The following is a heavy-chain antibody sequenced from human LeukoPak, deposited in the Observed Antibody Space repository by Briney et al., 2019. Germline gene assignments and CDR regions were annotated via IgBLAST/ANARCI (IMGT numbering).Heavy chain of an antibody. CDR1: GFTFSSYA. J-gene: IGHJ4*02. CDR2: ISGSGATT. Sequence: PGGSLRLSCAASGFTFSSYAVSWVRQAPGKGLEWVSAISGSGATTYYADSVKGRFTISRDKSNNTLYLQMNSLGAEDTAVYYCAKDYAYYYGSGIGGFDYWGQGTLVTVSS. CDR3: AKDYAYYYGSGIGGFDY. D-gene: IGHD3-10*01. V-gene: IGHV3-23*01.